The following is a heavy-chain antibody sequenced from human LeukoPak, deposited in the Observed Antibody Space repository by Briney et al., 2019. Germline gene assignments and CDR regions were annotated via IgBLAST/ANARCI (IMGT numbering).Heavy chain of an antibody. CDR2: IYISGGT. J-gene: IGHJ4*02. CDR1: GGSINNYY. V-gene: IGHV4-4*07. D-gene: IGHD6-19*01. CDR3: ARGTLYSGWSYYFDY. Sequence: SETLSLTCTVSGGSINNYYWSWIRQPAGKGLEWIGRIYISGGTNYNPSLKSRVAMSVDTSKNQFSLRLSSVTAADTAMYYCARGTLYSGWSYYFDYWGQGSQVTVSS.